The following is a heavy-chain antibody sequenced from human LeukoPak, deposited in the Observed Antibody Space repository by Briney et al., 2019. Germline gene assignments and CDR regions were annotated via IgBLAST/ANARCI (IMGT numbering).Heavy chain of an antibody. CDR2: IIPIFGTA. CDR3: ARDLGDSGSYPELTLNY. D-gene: IGHD1-26*01. V-gene: IGHV1-69*06. CDR1: GGTFSSYA. J-gene: IGHJ4*02. Sequence: SVTVSCKASGGTFSSYAISWVRQAPGQGLEWMGRIIPIFGTANYAQKFQGRVTITADKSTSTAYMELSSLRSEDTAVYYCARDLGDSGSYPELTLNYWGQGTLVTVSS.